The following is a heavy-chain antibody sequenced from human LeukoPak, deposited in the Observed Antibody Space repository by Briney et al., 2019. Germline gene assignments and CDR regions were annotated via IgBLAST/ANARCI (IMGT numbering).Heavy chain of an antibody. V-gene: IGHV4-59*01. D-gene: IGHD4-17*01. CDR2: IYYSGST. Sequence: TSETLSLTCTVSGGSISSYYWSWIRQPPGKGLEWIGYIYYSGSTNYNPSLKSRVTISVDTSKNQFSLKLSSVTAADTAVYYCARAPSDYYDGAPYYYYYMDVWGKGTTVTVSS. CDR3: ARAPSDYYDGAPYYYYYMDV. J-gene: IGHJ6*03. CDR1: GGSISSYY.